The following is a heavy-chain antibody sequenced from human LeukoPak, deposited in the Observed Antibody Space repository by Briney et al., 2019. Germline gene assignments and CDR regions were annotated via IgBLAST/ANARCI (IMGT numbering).Heavy chain of an antibody. CDR2: IYYSGST. CDR3: ARHRGNQLLYVMVYYYMDV. D-gene: IGHD2-2*02. J-gene: IGHJ6*03. Sequence: SETLSLTCTVSGGSISSSSYYWGWIRQPPGKGLEWIGSIYYSGSTYYNPSLKSRVTISVDTSKNQFSLKLSSVTAADTAVYYCARHRGNQLLYVMVYYYMDVWGKGTTVTISS. CDR1: GGSISSSSYY. V-gene: IGHV4-39*01.